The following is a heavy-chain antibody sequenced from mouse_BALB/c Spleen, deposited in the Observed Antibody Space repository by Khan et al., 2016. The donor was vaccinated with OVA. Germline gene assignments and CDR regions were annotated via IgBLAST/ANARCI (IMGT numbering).Heavy chain of an antibody. CDR3: EIYHGYFDV. Sequence: VRLQQSGPDLVKPGASMKISCKASGYSFTGYYIHWVKQSPGKSLEWIGRVNPNNGGTSYNQKFKGKAILTVDKSSNTAYMELRSLTSEDSAVDSSEIYHGYFDVWGAGTTVTVSS. D-gene: IGHD1-1*01. CDR1: GYSFTGYY. V-gene: IGHV1-26*01. CDR2: VNPNNGGT. J-gene: IGHJ1*01.